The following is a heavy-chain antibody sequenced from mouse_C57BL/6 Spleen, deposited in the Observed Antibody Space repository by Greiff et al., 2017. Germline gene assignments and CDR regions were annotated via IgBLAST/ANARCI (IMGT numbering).Heavy chain of an antibody. CDR1: GFTFSDYG. Sequence: DVKLVESGGGLVKPGGSLKLSCAASGFTFSDYGMHWVRQAPEKGLEWVAYISSGSSTIYYADTVKGRFTISRDNAKNTLFLQMNSLRSEDTAMYYCARSDYYGSSYGYAMDYWGQGTSVTVSS. V-gene: IGHV5-17*01. CDR2: ISSGSSTI. CDR3: ARSDYYGSSYGYAMDY. D-gene: IGHD1-1*01. J-gene: IGHJ4*01.